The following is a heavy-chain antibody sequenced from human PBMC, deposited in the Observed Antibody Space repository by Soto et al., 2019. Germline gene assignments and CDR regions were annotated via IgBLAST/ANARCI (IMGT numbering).Heavy chain of an antibody. CDR1: GGSISSYY. CDR3: ARHNYGSGSTYFAY. CDR2: IYYSGST. D-gene: IGHD3-10*01. J-gene: IGHJ4*02. Sequence: ETLSLTCTVSGGSISSYYWSWIRQPPGKGLEWIGYIYYSGSTNYNPSLKGRVTISVDTSKNQFSLKLNSMTAADTAVYYCARHNYGSGSTYFAYWGQGTLVTVSS. V-gene: IGHV4-59*08.